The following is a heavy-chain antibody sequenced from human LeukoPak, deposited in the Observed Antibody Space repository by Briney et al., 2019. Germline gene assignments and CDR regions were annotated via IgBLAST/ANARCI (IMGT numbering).Heavy chain of an antibody. J-gene: IGHJ5*02. Sequence: GGSLRLSCAASGFTFSSYSMNWVRQAPGKGLEWVSSISSSSSYIYYADSVKGRFTVSRDNAKNSLYLQMNSLRAEDTAVYYCARSDTAMDDDWFDPWGQRTLVTVSS. D-gene: IGHD5-18*01. CDR3: ARSDTAMDDDWFDP. V-gene: IGHV3-21*01. CDR1: GFTFSSYS. CDR2: ISSSSSYI.